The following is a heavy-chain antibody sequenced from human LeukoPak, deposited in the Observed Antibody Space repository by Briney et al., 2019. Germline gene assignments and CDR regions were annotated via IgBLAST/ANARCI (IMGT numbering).Heavy chain of an antibody. J-gene: IGHJ4*02. D-gene: IGHD5-18*01. CDR1: GFTFSSYA. CDR2: ISGSGGST. CDR3: ARTGDWIQLWLTTGDY. V-gene: IGHV3-23*01. Sequence: GGSLRLSCAASGFTFSSYAMSWVRQAPGKGLEWVSAISGSGGSTYYADSVKGRFTVSRDNSKNTLYLQMNSLRAEDTAVYYCARTGDWIQLWLTTGDYWGQGTLVTVSS.